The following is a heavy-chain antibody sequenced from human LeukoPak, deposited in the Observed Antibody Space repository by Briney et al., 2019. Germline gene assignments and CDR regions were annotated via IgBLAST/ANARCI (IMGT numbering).Heavy chain of an antibody. CDR3: ARHGTTGANLNWFDP. J-gene: IGHJ5*02. V-gene: IGHV4-59*01. CDR2: IYYSGST. CDR1: GGSISSYY. Sequence: NPSETLSLTCTVSGGSISSYYWSWIQQPPGKGLEWIGYIYYSGSTNYNPSLKSRVTLSVDTSKNQFSLKVSSATAADTAVYYCARHGTTGANLNWFDPWGQGTLVTVSS. D-gene: IGHD1-1*01.